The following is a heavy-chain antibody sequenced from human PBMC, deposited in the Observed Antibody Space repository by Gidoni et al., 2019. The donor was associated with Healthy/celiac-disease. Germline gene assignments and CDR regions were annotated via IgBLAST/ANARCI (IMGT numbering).Heavy chain of an antibody. Sequence: QVQLVESGGGVVQPGRSLRLSCAASGFTFSSYAMHWVRQAPGKGLEWVAVISYDGSNKYYADSVKGRFTISRDNSKNTLYLQMNSLRAEDTAVYYCARPDDSFYYYYYGMDVWGQGTTVTVSS. V-gene: IGHV3-30*04. D-gene: IGHD1-1*01. J-gene: IGHJ6*02. CDR3: ARPDDSFYYYYYGMDV. CDR1: GFTFSSYA. CDR2: ISYDGSNK.